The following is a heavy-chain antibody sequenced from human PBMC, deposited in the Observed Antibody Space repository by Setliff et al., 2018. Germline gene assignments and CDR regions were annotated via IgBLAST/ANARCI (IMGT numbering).Heavy chain of an antibody. V-gene: IGHV3-11*06. CDR2: IVGNGVYT. Sequence: GVLRLSCAASGFTSSDYAMSWIRQAPGKGLEWISSIVGNGVYTNYADAVKGRSTISRDNAKKSLSLQMNSLRAEDTAVYYCATLQRWPHYWGRGTLVTVSS. J-gene: IGHJ4*02. CDR3: ATLQRWPHY. CDR1: GFTSSDYA. D-gene: IGHD1-1*01.